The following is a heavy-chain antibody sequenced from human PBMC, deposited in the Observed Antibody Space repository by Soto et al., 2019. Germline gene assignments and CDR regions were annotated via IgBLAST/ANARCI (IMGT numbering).Heavy chain of an antibody. J-gene: IGHJ6*02. CDR1: GVTVSGSA. CDR2: IRSKANSYAT. Sequence: GGSLGLSCASSGVTVSGSALPRVRQAFGKEQKWVGRIRSKANSYATAYAASVKGRFTISRDDSKNTAYLQMNSLKTEDTAVYYCTRPHYDFWCNYYSYGMDVWGQGTTVTVS. V-gene: IGHV3-73*01. CDR3: TRPHYDFWCNYYSYGMDV. D-gene: IGHD3-3*01.